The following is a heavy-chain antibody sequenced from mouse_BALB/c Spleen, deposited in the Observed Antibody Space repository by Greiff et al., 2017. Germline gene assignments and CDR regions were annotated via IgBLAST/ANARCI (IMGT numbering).Heavy chain of an antibody. CDR2: ISYSGST. CDR3: ARGGLLSWFAY. Sequence: EVHLVESGPGLVKPSQSLSLTCTVTGYSITSDYAWNWIRQFPGNKLEWMGYISYSGSTSYNPSLKSRISITRDTSKNQFFLQLNSVTTEDTATYYCARGGLLSWFAYWGQGTLVTVSA. V-gene: IGHV3-2*02. D-gene: IGHD2-3*01. J-gene: IGHJ3*01. CDR1: GYSITSDYA.